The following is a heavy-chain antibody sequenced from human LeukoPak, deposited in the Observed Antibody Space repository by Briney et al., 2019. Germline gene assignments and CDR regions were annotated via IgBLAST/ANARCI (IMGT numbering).Heavy chain of an antibody. D-gene: IGHD3-16*01. CDR1: GGSISGSRYY. CDR2: IDYRGST. V-gene: IGHV4-39*01. J-gene: IGHJ4*02. CDR3: SGIMD. Sequence: SETLSLTWTVSGGSISGSRYYWGWIRQPRGEGLAWIGVIDYRGSTFYNPYLKSRVSISIDMSKSQFSLKLSSVTAADTAVYYCSGIMDWGQGILVIVSS.